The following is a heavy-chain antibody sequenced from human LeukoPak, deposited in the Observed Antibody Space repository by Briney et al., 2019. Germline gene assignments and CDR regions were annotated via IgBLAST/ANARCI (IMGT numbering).Heavy chain of an antibody. CDR1: GFSFSSYA. D-gene: IGHD5-24*01. CDR2: IGSDGGGI. Sequence: PGGSPRLSCAASGFSFSSYAMTWVRQTPGKGLEWVSVIGSDGGGIQYAAPVKGRFTISRDNSKNTLHLQMNSLRVEDTAVYYCAKKRDAFDIWGQGTVVAVSS. J-gene: IGHJ3*02. V-gene: IGHV3-23*01. CDR3: AKKRDAFDI.